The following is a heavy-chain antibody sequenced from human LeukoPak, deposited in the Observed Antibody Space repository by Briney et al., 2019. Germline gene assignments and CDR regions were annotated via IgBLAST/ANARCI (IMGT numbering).Heavy chain of an antibody. J-gene: IGHJ3*02. CDR3: ARGATITVGAFDI. Sequence: GGSLRLSCAASGFTFSSYSMNWVRQAPGKGLEWVSYISSSSSYIYYADSVKGRFTISRDNAKNSLYLQMNSLRAEDTAVYYCARGATITVGAFDIWGQGTMVTVSS. D-gene: IGHD5-24*01. V-gene: IGHV3-21*05. CDR2: ISSSSSYI. CDR1: GFTFSSYS.